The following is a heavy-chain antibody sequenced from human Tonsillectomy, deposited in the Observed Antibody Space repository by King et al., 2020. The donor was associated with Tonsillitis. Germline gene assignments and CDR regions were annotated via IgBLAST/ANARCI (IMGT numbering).Heavy chain of an antibody. Sequence: DVQLVESGGGLVQPGGSLRLSCAASGFTFSSYAMSWVRQAPGKGLEWVSSFSGSGGITYYTDSVKGRFTISRDNSKNTLYLQMNSLRAEDTAVYYCVKDNQDIVLVPAARDYYYYYYMDVWGKGTTVTVSS. CDR3: VKDNQDIVLVPAARDYYYYYYMDV. CDR1: GFTFSSYA. CDR2: FSGSGGIT. V-gene: IGHV3-23*04. D-gene: IGHD2-2*01. J-gene: IGHJ6*03.